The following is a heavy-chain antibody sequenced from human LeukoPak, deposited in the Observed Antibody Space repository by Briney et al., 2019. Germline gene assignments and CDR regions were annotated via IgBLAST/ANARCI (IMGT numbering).Heavy chain of an antibody. CDR1: GYTFISYY. Sequence: GASVKVSCKASGYTFISYYMYWVRQAPGHGLEWMGFINPSAGNTAYAQKFQGRVTMTRDTSTSTVYMDLTSLRSDDTAVYYCARRDCSSTSCYAYNWFDPWGQGTLVTVSS. D-gene: IGHD2-2*01. CDR2: INPSAGNT. J-gene: IGHJ5*02. V-gene: IGHV1-46*01. CDR3: ARRDCSSTSCYAYNWFDP.